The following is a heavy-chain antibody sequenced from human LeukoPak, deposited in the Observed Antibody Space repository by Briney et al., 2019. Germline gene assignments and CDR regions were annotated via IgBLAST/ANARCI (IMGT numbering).Heavy chain of an antibody. D-gene: IGHD6-13*01. CDR1: GSSISSYY. CDR3: ARDVVAAPGTWDY. Sequence: SETLSLTCTVSGSSISSYYWSWIRQPPGKGLEWIGYIYYSGSTNYNPSLKSRVTMSVDTSKNQFSLKLSSVTAADTAVYYCARDVVAAPGTWDYWGQGTLVTVSS. J-gene: IGHJ4*02. CDR2: IYYSGST. V-gene: IGHV4-59*12.